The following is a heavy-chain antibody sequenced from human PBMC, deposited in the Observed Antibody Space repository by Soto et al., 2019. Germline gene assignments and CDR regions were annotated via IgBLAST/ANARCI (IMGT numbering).Heavy chain of an antibody. Sequence: QVQVVQSGDEVKKPGASVKVSCKASGYTFTNYGFSWVRQAPGQRLEWMGWISGYNGNTKYAEKFQGRVTMTRNTSISAAYMELSSLRSEDTAVYYCARGELLWFGELLRWGQGTLVTVSS. CDR2: ISGYNGNT. CDR3: ARGELLWFGELLR. D-gene: IGHD3-10*01. CDR1: GYTFTNYG. V-gene: IGHV1-18*01. J-gene: IGHJ4*02.